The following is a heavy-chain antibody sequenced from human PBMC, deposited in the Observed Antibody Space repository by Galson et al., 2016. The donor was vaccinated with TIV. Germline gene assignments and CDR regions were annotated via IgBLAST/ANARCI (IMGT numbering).Heavy chain of an antibody. D-gene: IGHD3-22*01. CDR1: GFTFTAYT. CDR3: AKTYYYDSSGGFDY. Sequence: SLRLSCAASGFTFTAYTMSWVRQAPGKGLEWVSAVSSTDGSRHYADSVKGRFTISRDISKNTLYLQMSSLRAEDTAVYYCAKTYYYDSSGGFDYWGQGTLVTVSS. CDR2: VSSTDGSR. V-gene: IGHV3-23*01. J-gene: IGHJ4*02.